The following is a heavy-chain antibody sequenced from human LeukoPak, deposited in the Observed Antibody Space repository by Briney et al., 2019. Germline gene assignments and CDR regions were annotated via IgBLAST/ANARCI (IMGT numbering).Heavy chain of an antibody. Sequence: PGRSLRLSCAASGFTFSSYAMHWVRQAPGKGLEWVAVISYDGSNKYYADSVKGRFTISRDNSKNTLYLQMNSLRAEDTAVYYCARDAIPGSGWYNIYYYYGMDVWGKGTTVTVSS. J-gene: IGHJ6*04. D-gene: IGHD6-19*01. CDR3: ARDAIPGSGWYNIYYYYGMDV. V-gene: IGHV3-30-3*01. CDR1: GFTFSSYA. CDR2: ISYDGSNK.